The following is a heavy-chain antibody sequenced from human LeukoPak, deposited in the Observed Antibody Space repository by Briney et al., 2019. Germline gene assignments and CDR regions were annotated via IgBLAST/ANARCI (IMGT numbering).Heavy chain of an antibody. J-gene: IGHJ3*02. Sequence: ASLKVSCKASGYTFTGFYIRWVRQSPAQGLEWMGWINPDTGATNYAQKFQGRVTMTRDTSITTAYMELSGLRSDDTAVYYCVSETFAVLKMGAFYIWGQGTMVTVSS. CDR3: VSETFAVLKMGAFYI. V-gene: IGHV1-2*02. CDR1: GYTFTGFY. CDR2: INPDTGAT. D-gene: IGHD5-24*01.